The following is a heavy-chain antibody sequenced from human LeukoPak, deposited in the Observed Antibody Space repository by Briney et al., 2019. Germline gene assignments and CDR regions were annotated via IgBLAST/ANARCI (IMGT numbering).Heavy chain of an antibody. J-gene: IGHJ4*02. CDR2: IRCDGSNK. Sequence: GGSLRLSCAASGFTFSNYGMHWVRQAPGKGLEWVALIRCDGSNKYYADSVKGQFTISRDNSKNTLYLQMNSLRAEDTAVYYCAKSYCGGSCFSDYWGQGTLVTVSS. CDR3: AKSYCGGSCFSDY. V-gene: IGHV3-30*02. D-gene: IGHD2-15*01. CDR1: GFTFSNYG.